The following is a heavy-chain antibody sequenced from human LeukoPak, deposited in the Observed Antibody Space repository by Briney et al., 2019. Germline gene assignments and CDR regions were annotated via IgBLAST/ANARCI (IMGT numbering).Heavy chain of an antibody. J-gene: IGHJ4*02. CDR2: INPNSGGT. D-gene: IGHD5-24*01. CDR3: ARGLEASADY. Sequence: EASVKVSFKASGYTFTGFYMHWVRQAPGQGLEWMGWINPNSGGTNYAQKFQGRVTMTRDTSISTAYMELSRLRSDDTAVYYCARGLEASADYWGQGTLVTVSS. CDR1: GYTFTGFY. V-gene: IGHV1-2*02.